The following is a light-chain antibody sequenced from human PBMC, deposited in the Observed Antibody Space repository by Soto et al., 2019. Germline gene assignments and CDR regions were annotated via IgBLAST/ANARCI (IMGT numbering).Light chain of an antibody. V-gene: IGKV1-5*01. J-gene: IGKJ1*01. Sequence: DIPMTQSPSTLSASVGDRVTITCRASQSISSWLAWYQQKPGKAPKLLIYDASSLESGVPSRFSGSGSGTEFTLTISSLQPDDFATYYCQQYSNYWTFGQGTKVEIK. CDR2: DAS. CDR3: QQYSNYWT. CDR1: QSISSW.